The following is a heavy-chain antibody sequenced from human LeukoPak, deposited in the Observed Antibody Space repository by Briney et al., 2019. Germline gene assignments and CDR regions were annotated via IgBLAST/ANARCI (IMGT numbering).Heavy chain of an antibody. Sequence: SETLSLTCTVSGGSISSYYWSWIRQPPGKGLEWIGYIYYSGSTNYNPSLKSRVTISVDTSKNQFSLKLSSVTAADTAVYYCARDPPYYDFWSGPLRGAFDIWGQGTMVTVSS. CDR3: ARDPPYYDFWSGPLRGAFDI. CDR1: GGSISSYY. V-gene: IGHV4-59*01. J-gene: IGHJ3*02. CDR2: IYYSGST. D-gene: IGHD3-3*01.